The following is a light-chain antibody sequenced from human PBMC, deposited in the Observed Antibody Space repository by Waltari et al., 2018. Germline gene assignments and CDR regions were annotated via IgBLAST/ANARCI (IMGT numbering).Light chain of an antibody. Sequence: QSALTQPASASGSPGQSLTIACRGVARAFGAFNSVPWHQHHPGKAPQVIIYDVTNRPSGVSDRFSASKSANTASLTISRLQPEDEADYYCSSQTLDGLVLFGGGTRLTVL. V-gene: IGLV2-14*03. CDR2: DVT. CDR3: SSQTLDGLVL. CDR1: ARAFGAFNS. J-gene: IGLJ2*01.